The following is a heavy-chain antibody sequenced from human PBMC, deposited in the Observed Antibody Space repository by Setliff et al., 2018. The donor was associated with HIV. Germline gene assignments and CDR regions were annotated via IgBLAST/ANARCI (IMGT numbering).Heavy chain of an antibody. Sequence: ASVKVSCKASGYTFTSYYIHWVRQAPGQGLEWMGIMNPNDGGTQYAQNFRGRVSMTRDTSTTTVYMELYSLRSEDTAVYHCARSDISGTGYFDSWGQGTLVTVSS. CDR1: GYTFTSYY. V-gene: IGHV1-46*01. CDR3: ARSDISGTGYFDS. J-gene: IGHJ4*02. CDR2: MNPNDGGT. D-gene: IGHD1-20*01.